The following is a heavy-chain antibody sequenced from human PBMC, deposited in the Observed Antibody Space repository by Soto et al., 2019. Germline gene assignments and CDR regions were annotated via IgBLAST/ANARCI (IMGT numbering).Heavy chain of an antibody. CDR1: GGSISSGDYY. Sequence: QVQLQESGPGLVKPSQTLSLTCTVSGGSISSGDYYWSWIRQPPGKGLEWIGYIYYSGSTYYNPSLKSRVTISVDTSKNQFDLKLSSVTAADTAVYYCARGGSIVVVPAAMNYYYYGMDVWGQGTTVTVSS. CDR2: IYYSGST. CDR3: ARGGSIVVVPAAMNYYYYGMDV. V-gene: IGHV4-30-4*01. D-gene: IGHD2-2*01. J-gene: IGHJ6*02.